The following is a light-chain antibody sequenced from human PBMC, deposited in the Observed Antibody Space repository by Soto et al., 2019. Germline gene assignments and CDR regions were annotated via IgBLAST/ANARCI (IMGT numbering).Light chain of an antibody. Sequence: QSVLTQPASVSGSPGQSITMSCTGTSSDVGSYDFVSWYQQHPGKAPKLLIYEVSNRPSGVSARFSCPKSDNTASLTISGLQAADEADYFCSSYSSSTVRYVFGSGTKLTVL. CDR1: SSDVGSYDF. CDR3: SSYSSSTVRYV. J-gene: IGLJ1*01. CDR2: EVS. V-gene: IGLV2-14*01.